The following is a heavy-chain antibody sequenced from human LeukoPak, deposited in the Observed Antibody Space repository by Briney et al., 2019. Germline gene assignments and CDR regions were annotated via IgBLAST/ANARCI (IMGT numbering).Heavy chain of an antibody. Sequence: ASVKVSCKASGYTFTSYYMHWVRQAPGQGLEWMGIINPSGGSTSYAQKFQGRVTMTRDMSTSTVYMELSSLRSEDTAVYYCAREEYSPGSFDYWGQGTLVTASS. CDR1: GYTFTSYY. V-gene: IGHV1-46*01. CDR2: INPSGGST. D-gene: IGHD5-18*01. J-gene: IGHJ4*02. CDR3: AREEYSPGSFDY.